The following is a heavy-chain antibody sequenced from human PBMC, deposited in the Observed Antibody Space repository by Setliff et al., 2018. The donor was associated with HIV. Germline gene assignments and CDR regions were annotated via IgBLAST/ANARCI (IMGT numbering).Heavy chain of an antibody. CDR1: GFTFGDYP. V-gene: IGHV3-49*04. CDR3: GKDRYDNYVWGSYHGPDF. Sequence: GGSLRLSCTASGFTFGDYPMSWVRQAPGKGLEWVGFIRSKAYGGTTEYAASVKGRFTISRDDSKNSAYLQMNSLKTEDTAVYYCGKDRYDNYVWGSYHGPDFWGQGTLVTVSS. CDR2: IRSKAYGGTT. D-gene: IGHD3-16*01. J-gene: IGHJ4*02.